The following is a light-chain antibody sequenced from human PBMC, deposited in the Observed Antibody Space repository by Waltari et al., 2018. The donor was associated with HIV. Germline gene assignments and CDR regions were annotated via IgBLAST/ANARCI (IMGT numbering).Light chain of an antibody. J-gene: IGLJ2*01. Sequence: QSVLTQPPSVSGAPGQRVTISCTGRSSNIGAGYDVHWSQQLPGTAPKLLIYGNSNRPSGVPDRFSGSKSGTSASLAITGLQAEDEADYYCQSYDSSLSGYVVFGGGTKLTVL. V-gene: IGLV1-40*01. CDR1: SSNIGAGYD. CDR3: QSYDSSLSGYVV. CDR2: GNS.